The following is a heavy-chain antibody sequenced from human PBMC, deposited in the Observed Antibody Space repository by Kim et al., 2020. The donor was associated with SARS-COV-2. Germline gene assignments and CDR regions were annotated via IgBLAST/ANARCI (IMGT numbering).Heavy chain of an antibody. D-gene: IGHD3-22*01. V-gene: IGHV4-59*08. J-gene: IGHJ4*02. CDR3: ARRSSSGYYVFDY. CDR2: IYYSGST. Sequence: SETLSLTCTVSGGSISSYYWSWIRQPPGKGLEWIGYIYYSGSTNYNPSLKSRVTISVDTSKNQFSLKLSSVTAADTAVYYCARRSSSGYYVFDYWGQGTL. CDR1: GGSISSYY.